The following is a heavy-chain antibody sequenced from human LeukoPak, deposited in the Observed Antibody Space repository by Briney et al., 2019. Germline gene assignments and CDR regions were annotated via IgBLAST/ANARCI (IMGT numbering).Heavy chain of an antibody. J-gene: IGHJ4*02. V-gene: IGHV3-30*02. CDR3: AKGGSNNWSFDN. D-gene: IGHD1-1*01. Sequence: GGSLRLSCAAAGLTFSNYGMLWVRQAPGKGLQWVAYIRYDGRNKYSADSVKGRFTIYRDNSKSTLYLQMISLRPEDTAVYYCAKGGSNNWSFDNWGQGTLVTVSS. CDR2: IRYDGRNK. CDR1: GLTFSNYG.